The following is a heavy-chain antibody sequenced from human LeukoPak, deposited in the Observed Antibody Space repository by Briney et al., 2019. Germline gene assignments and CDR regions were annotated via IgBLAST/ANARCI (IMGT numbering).Heavy chain of an antibody. CDR3: ARDVNYAFDY. D-gene: IGHD3-16*01. CDR2: ISANSGNT. Sequence: ASVKVSCKSSGYSFRRNGISWVRQAPGQGREWMAWISANSGNTNYAQNFQGRVTLTTDTSTSTAYMELRSLRSDDTAVYYCARDVNYAFDYWGQGTLVTVSS. V-gene: IGHV1-18*01. CDR1: GYSFRRNG. J-gene: IGHJ4*02.